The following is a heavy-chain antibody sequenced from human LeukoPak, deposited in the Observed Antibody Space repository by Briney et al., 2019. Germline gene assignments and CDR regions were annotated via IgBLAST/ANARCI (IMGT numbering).Heavy chain of an antibody. J-gene: IGHJ4*02. V-gene: IGHV4-4*07. CDR3: ARLGRNYYDSSGYYYQYDYFDY. Sequence: SETLSLTCTVSGGSISSYYWSWIRQPAGKGLEWIGRIYTSGSTNYNPSLKSRVTMSVDTSKDQFSLKLSSVAAADTAVYYCARLGRNYYDSSGYYYQYDYFDYWGQGTLVTVSS. CDR2: IYTSGST. D-gene: IGHD3-22*01. CDR1: GGSISSYY.